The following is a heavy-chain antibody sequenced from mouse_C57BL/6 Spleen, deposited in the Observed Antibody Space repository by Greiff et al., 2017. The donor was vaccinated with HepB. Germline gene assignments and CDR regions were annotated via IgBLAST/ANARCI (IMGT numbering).Heavy chain of an antibody. CDR3: HCYGSAYAMDY. CDR2: IDPENGDT. CDR1: GFNIKDDY. V-gene: IGHV14-4*01. Sequence: EVQLQQSGAELVRPGASVKLSCTASGFNIKDDYMHWVKQRPEQGLEWIGWIDPENGDTEYASKFQGKATITADTSSNTAYLQLSSLTSEDTAVYYCHCYGSAYAMDYWGQGTSVTVSS. J-gene: IGHJ4*01. D-gene: IGHD1-1*01.